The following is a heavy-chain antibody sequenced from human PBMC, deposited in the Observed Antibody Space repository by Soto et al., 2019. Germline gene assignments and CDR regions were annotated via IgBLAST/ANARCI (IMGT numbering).Heavy chain of an antibody. CDR2: IYYSGST. CDR3: ARPSGALNY. CDR1: GGSISSGSYY. D-gene: IGHD3-10*01. Sequence: PSETLSLTCTVSGGSISSGSYYWGWIRQPPGKGLEWIGNIYYSGSTYYNPSLKSRVTISVDTSKDQFSLKLSSVTAADTAVYYCARPSGALNYWGQGTLVTVSS. V-gene: IGHV4-39*01. J-gene: IGHJ4*02.